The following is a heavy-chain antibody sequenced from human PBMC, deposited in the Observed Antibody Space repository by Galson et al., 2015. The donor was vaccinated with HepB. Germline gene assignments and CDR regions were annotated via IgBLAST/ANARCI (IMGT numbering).Heavy chain of an antibody. CDR1: GFTFSSYA. Sequence: SLRLSCAASGFTFSSYAMHWVRQAPGKGLEWVAGITYDGGTKYYADSVKGRFTISRDNSKNTLYLQMNSLRAEDTAVYYCARCPPRKSGWYRGHFDYWGQGTLVTVSS. J-gene: IGHJ4*02. CDR3: ARCPPRKSGWYRGHFDY. D-gene: IGHD6-19*01. V-gene: IGHV3-30-3*01. CDR2: ITYDGGTK.